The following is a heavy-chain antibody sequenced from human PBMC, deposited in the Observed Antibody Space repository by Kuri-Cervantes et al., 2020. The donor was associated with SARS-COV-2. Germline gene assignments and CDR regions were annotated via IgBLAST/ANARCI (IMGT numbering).Heavy chain of an antibody. CDR2: INPSGGST. V-gene: IGHV1-46*01. CDR3: AVAATFSLRNYYYYGMDV. D-gene: IGHD2-15*01. Sequence: ASVKVSCKASGYTFTSYYMHWVRQAPGQGLEWMGIINPSGGSTSYAQKFQGRVTMTTDKSTSTAYMELSSLRSEDTAVYYCAVAATFSLRNYYYYGMDVWGQGTTVTVSS. CDR1: GYTFTSYY. J-gene: IGHJ6*02.